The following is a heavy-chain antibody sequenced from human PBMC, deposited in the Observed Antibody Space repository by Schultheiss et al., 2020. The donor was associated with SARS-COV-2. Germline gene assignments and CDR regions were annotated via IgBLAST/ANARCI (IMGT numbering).Heavy chain of an antibody. J-gene: IGHJ4*02. CDR1: GFTFSTYA. CDR3: ARDSGDFWTPRGPLNFDY. CDR2: MKEDGSEK. D-gene: IGHD3-3*01. Sequence: GGSLRLSCAASGFTFSTYAMHWVRQAPGKGLEWVANMKEDGSEKYYVDSVKGRFTISRDNAKNTLYLQMNSLRAEDTAVYYCARDSGDFWTPRGPLNFDYWGQGTLVTVSS. V-gene: IGHV3-7*01.